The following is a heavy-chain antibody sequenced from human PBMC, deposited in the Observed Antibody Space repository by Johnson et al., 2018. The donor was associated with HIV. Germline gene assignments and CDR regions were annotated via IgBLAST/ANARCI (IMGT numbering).Heavy chain of an antibody. V-gene: IGHV3-30-3*01. CDR1: GFTFNSYA. D-gene: IGHD1-1*01. Sequence: QVQLVESGGGVVQPGRSLRLFCAASGFTFNSYAMHWVRQAPGKGLEWVAVISYDGSNKYYADSVKGRFTISRDNAKNTLYLQMNSLRAEDTAVYYCARGTGTDDAFDIWGQGTMVTVSS. J-gene: IGHJ3*02. CDR2: ISYDGSNK. CDR3: ARGTGTDDAFDI.